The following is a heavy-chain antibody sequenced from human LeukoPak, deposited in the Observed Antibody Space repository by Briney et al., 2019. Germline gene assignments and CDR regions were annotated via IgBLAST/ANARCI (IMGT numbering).Heavy chain of an antibody. CDR2: INTNTGNP. Sequence: ASVKVSCKASGYIFSVYALIWVRQAPGQGLELMGWINTNTGNPTYAQGFTGRFVFSLDTSVSTAYLQISSLKAEDTAVYYCARDYTIAVGTRTYLQHWGQGTLVTVSS. D-gene: IGHD1-14*01. CDR3: ARDYTIAVGTRTYLQH. J-gene: IGHJ1*01. CDR1: GYIFSVYA. V-gene: IGHV7-4-1*02.